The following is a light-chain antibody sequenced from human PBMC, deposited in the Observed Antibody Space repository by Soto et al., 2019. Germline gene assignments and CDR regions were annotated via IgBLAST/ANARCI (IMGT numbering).Light chain of an antibody. CDR3: QQYNNWPWT. V-gene: IGKV3-15*01. CDR1: QSVSSN. CDR2: GAS. Sequence: EIVFTQSPGTLSLSPGERAPLSCRASQSVSSNLAWYQQKPGQAPRLLIYGASTRATGIPARFSGSGSGTEFTLTISSLQSEDFAVYYCQQYNNWPWTFGQGTKVDIK. J-gene: IGKJ1*01.